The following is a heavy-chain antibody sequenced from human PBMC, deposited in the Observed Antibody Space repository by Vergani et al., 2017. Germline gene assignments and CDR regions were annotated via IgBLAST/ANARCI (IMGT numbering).Heavy chain of an antibody. Sequence: EVQLLESGGGLVQTGGSLRLSCAASGFTFSSYAMSWVRQAPGKGLEWVSAISGSGGSTYYADSVKGRFTISRDNSKNTLYLKMNSLRAEDTAVYYCATTRVYCSSTSCLFWGQGTLVTVSS. D-gene: IGHD2-2*01. CDR3: ATTRVYCSSTSCLF. J-gene: IGHJ4*02. CDR1: GFTFSSYA. V-gene: IGHV3-23*01. CDR2: ISGSGGST.